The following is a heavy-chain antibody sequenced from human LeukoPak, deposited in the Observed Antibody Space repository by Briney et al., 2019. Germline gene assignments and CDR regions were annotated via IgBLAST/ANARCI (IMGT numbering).Heavy chain of an antibody. CDR2: FNGSGGST. J-gene: IGHJ4*02. D-gene: IGHD3-9*01. CDR3: AKANPDILTGYYPFDY. Sequence: GGSLRLSCAASGFTFSSYAMSWVRQAPGKGLEWVSAFNGSGGSTYYADSVKGRFTISRDNSKNTLYLQMNSLRAEDTAVYYCAKANPDILTGYYPFDYWGQGTLVTVSS. CDR1: GFTFSSYA. V-gene: IGHV3-23*01.